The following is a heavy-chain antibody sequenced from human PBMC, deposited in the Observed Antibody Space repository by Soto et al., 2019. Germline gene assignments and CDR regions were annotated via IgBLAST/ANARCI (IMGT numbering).Heavy chain of an antibody. V-gene: IGHV3-23*01. CDR3: AKARYYDSTGYLYYFDY. CDR2: ITGSGDYT. J-gene: IGHJ4*02. Sequence: EVQLLESGGGLVQPGGSLRLSCAASGFTFSNYAMSWVLQAPGKGLEWVSSITGSGDYTYYADSVKGRFTISRDNSKNTLYLQMNSLRAEDTAVYYCAKARYYDSTGYLYYFDYWGQGTLVTVSS. D-gene: IGHD3-22*01. CDR1: GFTFSNYA.